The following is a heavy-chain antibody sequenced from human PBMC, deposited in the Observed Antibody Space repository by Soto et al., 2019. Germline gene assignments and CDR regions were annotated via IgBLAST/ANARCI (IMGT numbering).Heavy chain of an antibody. CDR2: IYWDDDK. V-gene: IGHV2-5*02. Sequence: SGPTLVNPTQTLTLTCTFSGFSLSTSGVGVGWIRQPPGKALEWLALIYWDDDKRYSPSLKSRLTITKDTSKNQVVLTMTNMDPLDTSTYYCAHSGGTILWFGYYWFDPWGQGTLVTVSS. J-gene: IGHJ5*02. CDR3: AHSGGTILWFGYYWFDP. D-gene: IGHD3-10*01. CDR1: GFSLSTSGVG.